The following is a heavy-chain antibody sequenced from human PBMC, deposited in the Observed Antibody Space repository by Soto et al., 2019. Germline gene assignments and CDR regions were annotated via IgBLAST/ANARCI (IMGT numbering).Heavy chain of an antibody. CDR2: IYSGGYT. CDR3: APCRGGGGY. D-gene: IGHD3-10*01. J-gene: IGHJ4*02. V-gene: IGHV3-53*01. Sequence: EVQLVESGGGLIQPGGSLRLSCAVSGFTVSNNYMSWVRQAPGKGLEGVSVIYSGGYTAYGDSVKGRFTISRDNSKNNLYLQRNRRGAAAPAVFYWAPCRGGGGYWGQGTLVTVSS. CDR1: GFTVSNNY.